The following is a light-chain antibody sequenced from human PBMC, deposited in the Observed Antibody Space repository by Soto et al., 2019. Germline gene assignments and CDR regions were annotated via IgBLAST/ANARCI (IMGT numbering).Light chain of an antibody. Sequence: QSAPTQPASVSGSPGQSITISCTGTSSDVGGYNFVSWYQQHPGKAPKLMIYEDSNRPSGVSNRFSGSKSGNTASLTISGLQADDEADYYCSSYINSSTLVFGGGTKLTVL. V-gene: IGLV2-14*01. CDR3: SSYINSSTLV. CDR2: EDS. J-gene: IGLJ3*02. CDR1: SSDVGGYNF.